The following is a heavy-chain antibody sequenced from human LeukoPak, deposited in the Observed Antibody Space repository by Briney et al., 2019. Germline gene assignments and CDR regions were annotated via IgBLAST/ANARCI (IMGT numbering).Heavy chain of an antibody. J-gene: IGHJ4*02. Sequence: SETLSLTCTVSSNSISSGDYYWSWIRQPAGKGREWIGRIYTSGSTTYNPSLKSRVTISGDTSENQFSLRLSSVTAADTAVYDCAKHYMGSSYNRGCDCWGQGTQVTVSS. D-gene: IGHD3-10*01. CDR3: AKHYMGSSYNRGCDC. V-gene: IGHV4-61*02. CDR1: SNSISSGDYY. CDR2: IYTSGST.